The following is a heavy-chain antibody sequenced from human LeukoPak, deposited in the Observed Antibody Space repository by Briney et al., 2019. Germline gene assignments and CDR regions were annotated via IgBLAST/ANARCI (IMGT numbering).Heavy chain of an antibody. V-gene: IGHV4-34*01. J-gene: IGHJ6*03. CDR3: ARVSVLMVYAILPYYYYMDV. CDR2: INHSGST. CDR1: GGSFSGYY. D-gene: IGHD2-8*01. Sequence: PSETLSLTCAVYGGSFSGYYWSWIRQPPGKGLEWIGEINHSGSTNYNPSLKSRVTISVDTSKNQFSLKLSSVTAADTAVYYCARVSVLMVYAILPYYYYMDVWVERTTLTDCS.